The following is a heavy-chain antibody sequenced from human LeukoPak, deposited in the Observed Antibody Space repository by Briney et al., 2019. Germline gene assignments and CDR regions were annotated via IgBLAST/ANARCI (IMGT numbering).Heavy chain of an antibody. CDR1: GGSISSYY. Sequence: PSETLSLTCTVSGGSISSYYWSWIRQPPGKGLEWIGYIYYSGSTNYNPSLKSRVTISVDTSKNQFSLKLSSVTAADTAVYYCARHVYGSGSYYADYWGQGTLVTVSS. J-gene: IGHJ4*02. V-gene: IGHV4-59*08. CDR3: ARHVYGSGSYYADY. CDR2: IYYSGST. D-gene: IGHD3-10*01.